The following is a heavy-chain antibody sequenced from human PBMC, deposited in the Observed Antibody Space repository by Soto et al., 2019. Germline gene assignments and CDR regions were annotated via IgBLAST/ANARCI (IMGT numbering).Heavy chain of an antibody. CDR3: ARQYHTMVRGVIITGSSYGMDV. D-gene: IGHD3-10*01. Sequence: GPGPSFASETLSLTCTVSGGSISSSSYYWGWIRQPPGKGLEWIGSIYYSGSTYYNPSLKSRVTISVDTSKNQFSLKLSSVTAADTAVYYCARQYHTMVRGVIITGSSYGMDVWGQGTTVTVSS. J-gene: IGHJ6*02. CDR2: IYYSGST. V-gene: IGHV4-39*01. CDR1: GGSISSSSYY.